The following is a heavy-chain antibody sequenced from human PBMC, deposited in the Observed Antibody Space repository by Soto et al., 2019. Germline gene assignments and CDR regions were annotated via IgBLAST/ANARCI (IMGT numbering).Heavy chain of an antibody. J-gene: IGHJ6*03. V-gene: IGHV4-59*08. D-gene: IGHD3-9*01. Sequence: QVQLQESGPGLVKPSETLSLTCTVSGGSISSYYWSWIRQPPGKGLEWIGYIYYSGSTNYNPSLKSRGTIPVHTSKNQFSLKLSSVTAADTAVYYCARHVTGKYYDILTGYYNGDYYYYYMDVWGKGTTVTVSS. CDR1: GGSISSYY. CDR3: ARHVTGKYYDILTGYYNGDYYYYYMDV. CDR2: IYYSGST.